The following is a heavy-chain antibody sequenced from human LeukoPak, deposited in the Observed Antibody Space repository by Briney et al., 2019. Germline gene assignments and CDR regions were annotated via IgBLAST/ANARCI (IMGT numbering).Heavy chain of an antibody. Sequence: ASVKVSCKASGGTFSSYAISWVRQAPGQGLEWMGGIIPIFGTANYAQKFQGRVTITADESTSTAYMELSSLRSEDTAVYYCASSIVGALGYWGQGTLVTVSS. CDR1: GGTFSSYA. J-gene: IGHJ4*02. D-gene: IGHD1-26*01. CDR2: IIPIFGTA. CDR3: ASSIVGALGY. V-gene: IGHV1-69*13.